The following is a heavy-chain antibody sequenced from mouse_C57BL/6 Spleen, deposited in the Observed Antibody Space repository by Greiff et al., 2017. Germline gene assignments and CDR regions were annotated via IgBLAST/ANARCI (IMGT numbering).Heavy chain of an antibody. Sequence: EVKLVESGGGLVKPGRSLKLTCAVSGFTFSSYAMSWVRQTPEKRLEWVATISDCGSYNYNPDNVSGRLTISRDNAKKNLYLQMSHLKSEDTAMYYCAREHSSGCLDYWGQGTTLSVSS. CDR3: AREHSSGCLDY. J-gene: IGHJ2*01. D-gene: IGHD3-2*02. CDR2: ISDCGSYN. V-gene: IGHV5-4*01. CDR1: GFTFSSYA.